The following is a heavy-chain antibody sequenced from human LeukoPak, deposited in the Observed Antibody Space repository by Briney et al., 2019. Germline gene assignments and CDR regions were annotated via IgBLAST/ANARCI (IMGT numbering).Heavy chain of an antibody. J-gene: IGHJ4*02. V-gene: IGHV7-4-1*02. Sequence: ASVKVSCKASGYTFNTYGMNWVRQAPGQGLEWMGWVNTNTGNPTYAQGFTGRFVFSLDTSVSTAYLQISSLKAEDTAVYYCARGSIGAPHHFDYWGQGTLVTVSS. CDR2: VNTNTGNP. D-gene: IGHD3-10*01. CDR1: GYTFNTYG. CDR3: ARGSIGAPHHFDY.